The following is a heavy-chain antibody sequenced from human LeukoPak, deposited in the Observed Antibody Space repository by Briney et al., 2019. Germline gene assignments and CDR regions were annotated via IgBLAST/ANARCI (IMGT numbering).Heavy chain of an antibody. J-gene: IGHJ4*02. CDR2: INHSGST. Sequence: SETLSLTCAVYGGSFSGYYWSWIRQPPGKGLEWIGEINHSGSTNYNPSLKSRVTISVDTSKNQFSLKLSSVTAADTAVYYCARQVRYYGSGSYSRSYYLDYWGQGTLVTVSS. D-gene: IGHD3-10*01. V-gene: IGHV4-34*01. CDR1: GGSFSGYY. CDR3: ARQVRYYGSGSYSRSYYLDY.